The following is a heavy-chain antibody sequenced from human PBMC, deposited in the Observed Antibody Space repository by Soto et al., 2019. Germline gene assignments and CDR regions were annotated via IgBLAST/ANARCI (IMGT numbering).Heavy chain of an antibody. Sequence: ASVKVSCKASGYTFTSYAMHWVRQAPGQRLEWMGWINAGNGNTKYAQKLQGRVTMTTDTSTSTAYMELRSLRSDDTAVYYCAREPNYFDNWGQGTLVTVSS. CDR1: GYTFTSYA. V-gene: IGHV1-3*01. CDR3: AREPNYFDN. CDR2: INAGNGNT. J-gene: IGHJ4*02.